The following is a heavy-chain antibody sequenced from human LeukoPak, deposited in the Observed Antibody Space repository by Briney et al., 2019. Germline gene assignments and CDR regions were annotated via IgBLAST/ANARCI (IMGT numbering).Heavy chain of an antibody. CDR1: GDSVTSGTFY. D-gene: IGHD1-1*01. CDR3: ARGTTFFDY. CDR2: VYYTGST. J-gene: IGHJ4*02. Sequence: SETLSLTCTVSGDSVTSGTFYWAWLRQPPGKGLEWIATVYYTGSTYYNPSLKSRVTISVDTPKNQFSLKLSSVTAADTAVYYCARGTTFFDYWGQGTLVTVSS. V-gene: IGHV4-39*07.